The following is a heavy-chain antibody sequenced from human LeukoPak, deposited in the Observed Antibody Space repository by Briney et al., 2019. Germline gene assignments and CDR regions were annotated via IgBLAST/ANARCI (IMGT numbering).Heavy chain of an antibody. CDR3: ARDCSGGRCYGAFDI. V-gene: IGHV1-69*13. Sequence: ASVKVSCKASGGTFGRYAITWVRQAPGQRLEWMGGVSPIYGTSDYAQRFQGRVTISADESTSTAFLEVRSLRSEDTAVYYCARDCSGGRCYGAFDIWGQGALVIVSS. D-gene: IGHD2-15*01. CDR1: GGTFGRYA. J-gene: IGHJ3*02. CDR2: VSPIYGTS.